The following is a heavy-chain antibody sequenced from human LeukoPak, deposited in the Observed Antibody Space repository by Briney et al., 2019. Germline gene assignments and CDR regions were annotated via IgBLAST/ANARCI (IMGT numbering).Heavy chain of an antibody. CDR2: IRQDASAV. J-gene: IGHJ4*02. Sequence: GGSLRLSCAASGFTFSNYYMSWVRQAPGKGLEWVANIRQDASAVFQVDSLKGRFTVSRDNTKNSLYLQMSSLRVEDTAVYYCARWIHDSAAWRLDYWGRGALVTVPS. CDR3: ARWIHDSAAWRLDY. CDR1: GFTFSNYY. D-gene: IGHD3-22*01. V-gene: IGHV3-7*04.